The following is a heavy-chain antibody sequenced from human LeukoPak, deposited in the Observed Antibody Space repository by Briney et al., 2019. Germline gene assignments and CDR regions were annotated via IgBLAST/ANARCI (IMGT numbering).Heavy chain of an antibody. CDR1: GFTVSSNS. J-gene: IGHJ5*02. CDR2: IYSDNT. D-gene: IGHD6-13*01. Sequence: GGSLRLSCTVSGFTVSSNSMSWVRQAPGKGLEWVSFIYSDNTHYSDSVKGRFTISSDNAKNSLYLQMNSLRAEDTAVYYCAREGRAYRYSSSWYPTPSWFDPWGQGTLVTISS. CDR3: AREGRAYRYSSSWYPTPSWFDP. V-gene: IGHV3-53*01.